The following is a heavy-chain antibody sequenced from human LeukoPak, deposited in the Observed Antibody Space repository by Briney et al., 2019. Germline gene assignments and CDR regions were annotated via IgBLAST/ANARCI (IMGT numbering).Heavy chain of an antibody. J-gene: IGHJ5*02. V-gene: IGHV1-2*02. CDR2: INPNSGGT. Sequence: ASVKVSCKASGYTFTSYAMNWVRQAPGQGLEWMGWINPNSGGTNYAQKFQGRVTMTRDTSISTAYMELSRLRSDDTAVYYCARDKNWFDPWGQGTLVTVSS. CDR1: GYTFTSYA. CDR3: ARDKNWFDP.